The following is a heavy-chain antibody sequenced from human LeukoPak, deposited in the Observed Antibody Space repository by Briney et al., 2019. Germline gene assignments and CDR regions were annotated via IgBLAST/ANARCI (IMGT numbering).Heavy chain of an antibody. CDR1: GGTFSSYA. D-gene: IGHD2-2*01. Sequence: SVKVSCKASGGTFSSYAISWVRQAPGQGLEWMGGIIPIFGTANYAQKFQGRVTITADEPTSAAYMELSSLRSEDTAVYYCAREGYCSRTSCYGYYWGQGTLVTVSS. J-gene: IGHJ4*02. V-gene: IGHV1-69*13. CDR3: AREGYCSRTSCYGYY. CDR2: IIPIFGTA.